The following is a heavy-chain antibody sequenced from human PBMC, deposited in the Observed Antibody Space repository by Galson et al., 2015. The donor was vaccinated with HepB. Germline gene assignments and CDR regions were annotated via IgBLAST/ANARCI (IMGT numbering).Heavy chain of an antibody. CDR3: ARVPSPYEPHAAFDI. CDR1: GFTFIYYS. J-gene: IGHJ3*02. D-gene: IGHD3-22*01. V-gene: IGHV3-48*01. CDR2: ISGSSTTI. Sequence: SLRLSCAASGFTFIYYSMTWVRQAPGKGLEWISYISGSSTTIYYADSVKGRFTISRDNARNSLYLQMNSLRVEDTAVYYCARVPSPYEPHAAFDIWGQGTTVTVSS.